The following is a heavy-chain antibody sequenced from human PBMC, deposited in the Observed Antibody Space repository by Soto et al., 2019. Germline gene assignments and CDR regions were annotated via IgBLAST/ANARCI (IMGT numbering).Heavy chain of an antibody. CDR3: ACFLHYESPPGYILDC. Sequence: GQSRQTSRKGSAYASPKYWIGWLRQMPGKGLEWMGMVYPADSETRYSPSFEDQVTVSADRSTNTAYVQWRRLQASDTAMLYCACFLHYESPPGYILDCWGQGHPGTF. CDR2: VYPADSET. D-gene: IGHD3-22*01. V-gene: IGHV5-51*01. J-gene: IGHJ4*02. CDR1: AYASPKYW.